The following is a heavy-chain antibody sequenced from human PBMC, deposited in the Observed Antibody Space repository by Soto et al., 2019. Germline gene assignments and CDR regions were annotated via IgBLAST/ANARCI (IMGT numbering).Heavy chain of an antibody. CDR1: GYTFTSYT. V-gene: IGHV1-3*01. Sequence: GASVKVSCKASGYTFTSYTMHWVRQAPGQRLEWMGWINAGNGNTKYSQKFQGRVTISRDTSARTAYMELSRLRSDDTAVYYCAISYYDSSGFSNDAFDIWGQGTMVTVSS. CDR3: AISYYDSSGFSNDAFDI. CDR2: INAGNGNT. D-gene: IGHD3-22*01. J-gene: IGHJ3*02.